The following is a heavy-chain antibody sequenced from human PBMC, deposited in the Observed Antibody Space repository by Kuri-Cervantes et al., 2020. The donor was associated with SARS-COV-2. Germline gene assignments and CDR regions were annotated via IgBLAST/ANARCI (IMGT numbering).Heavy chain of an antibody. V-gene: IGHV4-4*07. CDR1: GGPFSSYY. Sequence: GSLRLSCTVSGGPFSSYYWSWIRQPAGKGLEWIGRIYTSGSTNYNPSLKRRVTMSVDTSKNQFSLKLSSVTAADRAVYYCARDADSSGSLDYWGQGTLVTVSS. CDR3: ARDADSSGSLDY. CDR2: IYTSGST. J-gene: IGHJ4*02. D-gene: IGHD3-22*01.